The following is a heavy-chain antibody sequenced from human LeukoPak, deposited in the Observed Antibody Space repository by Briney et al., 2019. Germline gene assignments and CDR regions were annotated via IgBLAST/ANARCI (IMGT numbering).Heavy chain of an antibody. Sequence: GGSLRLSCAASGFTFSSYDMSWVRQAPGKGLEWVSAISGSGGSTYYADSVKGRFTISRDNSKNTLYLQMNSLRAEDTAVYYCAKAPYGAGSYYFDYWGQGTLVTVSS. V-gene: IGHV3-23*01. CDR2: ISGSGGST. J-gene: IGHJ4*02. CDR1: GFTFSSYD. D-gene: IGHD4-17*01. CDR3: AKAPYGAGSYYFDY.